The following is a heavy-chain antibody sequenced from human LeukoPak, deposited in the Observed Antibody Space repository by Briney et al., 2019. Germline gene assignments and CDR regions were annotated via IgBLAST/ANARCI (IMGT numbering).Heavy chain of an antibody. V-gene: IGHV3-74*01. CDR1: GFTFSSYW. J-gene: IGHJ4*02. D-gene: IGHD3-22*01. Sequence: GGSLRLSCAASGFTFSSYWMHWVRQAPGKGLVWVSRINSDGSSSSYADSVKGRFTISTDNATNTLYLQMNSLRAEDTAVYYCARDDYYDSSGYYPADWGQGTLVTVSS. CDR2: INSDGSSS. CDR3: ARDDYYDSSGYYPAD.